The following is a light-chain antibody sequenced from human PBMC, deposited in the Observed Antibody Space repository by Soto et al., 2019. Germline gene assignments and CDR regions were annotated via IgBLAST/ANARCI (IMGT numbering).Light chain of an antibody. V-gene: IGLV2-14*01. J-gene: IGLJ1*01. Sequence: QSALTQPASVSGSPGQSITISCTGTSSDVGGYNYVSWYQQHPGKAPKLMIYDVSNRPSGVSNRFSGSKSGNTASLTISGLQAEGAADYFCSSYTSSSTPYVFGTGTKVTDL. CDR2: DVS. CDR3: SSYTSSSTPYV. CDR1: SSDVGGYNY.